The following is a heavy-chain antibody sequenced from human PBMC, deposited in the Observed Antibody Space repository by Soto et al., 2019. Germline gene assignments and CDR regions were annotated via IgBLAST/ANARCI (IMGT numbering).Heavy chain of an antibody. D-gene: IGHD2-2*01. Sequence: PGGSLRLSCAASGFTFSSYSMNWVRQAPGKGLEWVSSISSSSYIYYADSVKGRFTISRDNAKNSLYLQMNSLRAEDTAVYYCARTPVVVVPAAIGSYYYMDVWGKGTTVTVSS. CDR3: ARTPVVVVPAAIGSYYYMDV. CDR2: ISSSSYI. J-gene: IGHJ6*03. V-gene: IGHV3-21*01. CDR1: GFTFSSYS.